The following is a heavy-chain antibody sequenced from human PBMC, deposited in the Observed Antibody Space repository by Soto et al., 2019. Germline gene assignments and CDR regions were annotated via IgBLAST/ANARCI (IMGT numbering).Heavy chain of an antibody. CDR1: GGSISSYY. CDR2: IYYSGST. D-gene: IGHD4-17*01. J-gene: IGHJ4*02. CDR3: ARRDYGDYVFDY. V-gene: IGHV4-59*08. Sequence: TSETLSLTCTVSGGSISSYYWSWIRQPPGKGLEWIGYIYYSGSTNYNPSLKSRVTISVDTSKNQFSLKLSSVTAADTAVYYCARRDYGDYVFDYWGQGTLVTVSS.